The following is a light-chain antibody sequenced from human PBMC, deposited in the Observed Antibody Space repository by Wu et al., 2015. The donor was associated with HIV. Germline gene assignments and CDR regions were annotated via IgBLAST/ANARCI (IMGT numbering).Light chain of an antibody. V-gene: IGKV1-39*01. CDR1: QSISRF. CDR2: GTS. J-gene: IGKJ4*01. CDR3: QQSLAAPLA. Sequence: DIQMTQSPSSLSASVGDRVTITCRASQSISRFLTWYQQKPGKAPKALIFGTSTLESGVPSRFTGSGSGTDFTLTINNLQPEDFATYYCQQSLAAPLAFGGGTKVELK.